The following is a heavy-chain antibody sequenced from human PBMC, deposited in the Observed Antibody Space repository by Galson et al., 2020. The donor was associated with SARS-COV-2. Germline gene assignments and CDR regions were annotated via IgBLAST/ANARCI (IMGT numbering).Heavy chain of an antibody. J-gene: IGHJ5*02. D-gene: IGHD2-15*01. Sequence: SETLSLTCTVSGGSIIKGDHFWTWIRQHPGKGLEWIGYIFYSGSTYYNPSLKSRVSMSVDTSKNQFSLKVNSVTAADTAIYYCALSISRSGRGWYDPWGQGTLVTVSS. CDR3: ALSISRSGRGWYDP. CDR2: IFYSGST. V-gene: IGHV4-31*03. CDR1: GGSIIKGDHF.